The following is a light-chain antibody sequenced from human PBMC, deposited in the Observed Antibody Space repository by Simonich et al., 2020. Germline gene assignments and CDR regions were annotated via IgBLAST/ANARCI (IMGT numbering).Light chain of an antibody. J-gene: IGLJ2*01. Sequence: QSALTQPASVSGSPGQSITISCTGTSSDVGGYNYVSWYQQHPGNAPKLMIYDVSNRPSGGSNRFSGSKSGNTASRTISGLQAEDEADYYCSSYTSSSTLVVFGGGTKLTVL. CDR1: SSDVGGYNY. V-gene: IGLV2-14*03. CDR2: DVS. CDR3: SSYTSSSTLVV.